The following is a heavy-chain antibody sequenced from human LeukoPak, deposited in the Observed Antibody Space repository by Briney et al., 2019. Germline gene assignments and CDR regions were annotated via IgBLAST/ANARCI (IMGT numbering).Heavy chain of an antibody. CDR3: AKTYYSGSGSYDY. V-gene: IGHV3-23*01. CDR1: GFTFSSYA. CDR2: ISGSGGST. J-gene: IGHJ4*02. Sequence: GTSLRLSCAASGFTFSSYAMSWVRQAPGKGLEWVSVISGSGGSTYYADSVKGRFTISRDNSKNTLYLQMNSLRAEDTAVYYCAKTYYSGSGSYDYWGQGALVTVPS. D-gene: IGHD3-10*01.